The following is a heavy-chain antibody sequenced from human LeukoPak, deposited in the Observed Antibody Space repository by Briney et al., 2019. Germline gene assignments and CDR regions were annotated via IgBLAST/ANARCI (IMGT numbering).Heavy chain of an antibody. Sequence: GRSLRLSCAASGFAFSDYGMHWVRQAPGKGLEWVAVISYDGSNKYYADSVKGRFTISRDNSKNTLYLQMNSLRAEDTAVYYCARAPTTPEGYWGQGTLVTVSS. V-gene: IGHV3-30*03. CDR3: ARAPTTPEGY. J-gene: IGHJ4*02. CDR1: GFAFSDYG. CDR2: ISYDGSNK. D-gene: IGHD1-14*01.